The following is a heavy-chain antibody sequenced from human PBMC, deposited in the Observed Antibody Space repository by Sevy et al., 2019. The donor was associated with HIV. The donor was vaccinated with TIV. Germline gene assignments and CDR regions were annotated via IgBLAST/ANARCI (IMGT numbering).Heavy chain of an antibody. Sequence: SETLSLTCAVYGGSFSGYYWSWIRQPPGKGLEWIGEINHSGSTNYNPSLKSRVTISVDTSKNQFSLKLSSVTAADTAVYYCARGHRSGCYSGGAFDIWGQGTMVTVSS. CDR1: GGSFSGYY. J-gene: IGHJ3*02. CDR3: ARGHRSGCYSGGAFDI. V-gene: IGHV4-34*01. D-gene: IGHD6-19*01. CDR2: INHSGST.